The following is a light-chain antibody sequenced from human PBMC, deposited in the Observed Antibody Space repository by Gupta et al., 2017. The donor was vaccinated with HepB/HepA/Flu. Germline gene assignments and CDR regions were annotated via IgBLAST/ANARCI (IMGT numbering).Light chain of an antibody. V-gene: IGKV3-11*01. CDR1: QSVSSY. Sequence: EIVLTQSPATLSLSPGERATLSCRASQSVSSYLAGYQQRPGQAPRLLIYDTVNRATDIPARFSGRGSGTDFTLTISRLEPEDFGIYYCQHRTNWPQVTNFGTGTKVDIK. J-gene: IGKJ3*01. CDR3: QHRTNWPQVTN. CDR2: DTV.